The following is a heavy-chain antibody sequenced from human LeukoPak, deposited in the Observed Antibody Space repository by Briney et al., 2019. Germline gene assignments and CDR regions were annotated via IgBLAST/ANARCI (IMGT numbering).Heavy chain of an antibody. CDR2: INPNSGTT. Sequence: ASVKVSCKASGYTFTGYYMHWVRQAPGQGLEWMGWINPNSGTTSYEQKFQGRVTMTRDTSITTVYMELTRLTSDDTAVYYCSRGRDLASSSDSVLEGYWGQGTLVTVSS. CDR1: GYTFTGYY. CDR3: SRGRDLASSSDSVLEGY. D-gene: IGHD6-6*01. J-gene: IGHJ4*02. V-gene: IGHV1-2*02.